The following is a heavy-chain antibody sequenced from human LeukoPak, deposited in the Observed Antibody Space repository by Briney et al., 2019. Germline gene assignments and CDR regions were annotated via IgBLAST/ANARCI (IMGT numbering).Heavy chain of an antibody. CDR1: GFTFDDYG. Sequence: GSLRLSCAASGFTFDDYGMSWVRQAPGKGLEWVSGINWNGGSTGYADSVKGRFTISGDNAKNSLYLQMNSLRAEDTALYHCARGGAYYYDSSGYYPDNWFDPWGQGTLVTVSS. CDR3: ARGGAYYYDSSGYYPDNWFDP. D-gene: IGHD3-22*01. CDR2: INWNGGST. V-gene: IGHV3-20*01. J-gene: IGHJ5*02.